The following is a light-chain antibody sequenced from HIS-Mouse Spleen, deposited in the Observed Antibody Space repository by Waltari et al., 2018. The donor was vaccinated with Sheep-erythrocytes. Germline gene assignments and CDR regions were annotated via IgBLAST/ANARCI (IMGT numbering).Light chain of an antibody. CDR3: CSYAGSYTWV. CDR2: DVS. CDR1: SSDVGGYNY. V-gene: IGLV2-11*01. Sequence: QSALTQPRSVSWSPGQSVTISCTGTSSDVGGYNYVSWYQQHPGKAPKLRIYDVSKRPSVAPDRFSGSKSGNTASLTISGLQAEDEADYYCCSYAGSYTWVFGGGTKLTVL. J-gene: IGLJ3*02.